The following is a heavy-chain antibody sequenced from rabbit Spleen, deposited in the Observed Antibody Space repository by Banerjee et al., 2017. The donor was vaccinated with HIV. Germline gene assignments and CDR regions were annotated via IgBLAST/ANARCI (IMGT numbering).Heavy chain of an antibody. CDR3: ASDSASNCSIYGMHL. CDR1: GVSFSSNHY. Sequence: QEQLEVSGGGLVKPGASLTLTCTASGVSFSSNHYMCWVRQAPGKGLEWIACIDVGSSAFTYFAKWAKVRFTCSKTTSTTVTLKMTSLTAADTATYFSASDSASNCSIYGMHLWGPSTLIT. D-gene: IGHD4-2*01. CDR2: IDVGSSAFT. J-gene: IGHJ6*01. V-gene: IGHV1S45*01.